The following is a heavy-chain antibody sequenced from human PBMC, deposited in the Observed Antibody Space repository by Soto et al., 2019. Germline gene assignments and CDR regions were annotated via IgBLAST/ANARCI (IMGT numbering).Heavy chain of an antibody. J-gene: IGHJ1*01. D-gene: IGHD1-26*01. CDR3: ARSSPLGNYSGSYSGTLYEYFQH. CDR1: GFTFSSYA. Sequence: GGSLRLSCAASGFTFSSYAMHWVRQAPGKGLEYVSAISSNGGSTYYANSVKGRFTISRDNSKNTLYLQMGSLRAEDMAVYYCARSSPLGNYSGSYSGTLYEYFQHWGQGTLVTVSS. V-gene: IGHV3-64*01. CDR2: ISSNGGST.